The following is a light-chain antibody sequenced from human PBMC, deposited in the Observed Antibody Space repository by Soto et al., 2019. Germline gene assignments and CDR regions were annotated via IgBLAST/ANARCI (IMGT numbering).Light chain of an antibody. Sequence: DIQMTQSPSSLSASVGDRVTITCQASQDISNYLNWYQQKPGKAPKFLIYDASNVETGVPSRFSGGGSGTDFTFTISSLQPEDIATYYCQQYDNLPITFGQGTRLEIK. CDR3: QQYDNLPIT. CDR1: QDISNY. J-gene: IGKJ5*01. V-gene: IGKV1-33*01. CDR2: DAS.